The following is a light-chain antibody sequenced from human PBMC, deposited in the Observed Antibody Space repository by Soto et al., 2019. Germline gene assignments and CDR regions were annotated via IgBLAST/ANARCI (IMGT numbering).Light chain of an antibody. V-gene: IGLV2-14*03. CDR1: SSDIGAYNF. J-gene: IGLJ2*01. Sequence: QSALTQPASVSGSPGQSTTISCTGTSSDIGAYNFVSWYQQHPGKAPKLMLYDVNIRPSGVSNRFSGSKSGNTASLTISGLHAEDEADYYCTSWTTSTTMIFGGGTKVTVL. CDR2: DVN. CDR3: TSWTTSTTMI.